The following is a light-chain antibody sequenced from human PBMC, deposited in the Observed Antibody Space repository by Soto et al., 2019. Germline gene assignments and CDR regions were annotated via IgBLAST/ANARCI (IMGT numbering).Light chain of an antibody. J-gene: IGKJ4*01. V-gene: IGKV3-15*01. CDR1: QSVSSN. CDR3: QQVNVYPST. Sequence: EIAMTQSPATLSVSPGERATLSCRASQSVSSNLAWHQQKPGQAPRILMYDASTRATGISARFSGGGSGTDFTLTISSLQPEDFATYYCQQVNVYPSTFGGGTKVDI. CDR2: DAS.